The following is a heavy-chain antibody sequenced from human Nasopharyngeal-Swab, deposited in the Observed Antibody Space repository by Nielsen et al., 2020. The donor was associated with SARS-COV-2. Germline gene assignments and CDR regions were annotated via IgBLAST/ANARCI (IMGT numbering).Heavy chain of an antibody. J-gene: IGHJ4*02. CDR2: IYSGGST. D-gene: IGHD3-10*01. V-gene: IGHV3-53*01. CDR3: AAYYYGSGSGAY. Sequence: VRQAPGKGLEWVSVIYSGGSTYYADSVKGRFTISRDNAKNSLYLQMNSLRAEDTVVYYCAAYYYGSGSGAYWGQGTLVTVSS.